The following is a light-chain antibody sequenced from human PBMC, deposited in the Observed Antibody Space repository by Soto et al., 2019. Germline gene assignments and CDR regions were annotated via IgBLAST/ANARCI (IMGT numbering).Light chain of an antibody. Sequence: DIQLTQSPSFLSASVGDKVTITCRANQGIANSLAWFQQKPGRAPNLLIYTAATLQGGVPSRFSGSGSGTEFTLTIASLQAEDCATYYCQQFYAFPRTFGQGTKVDIK. CDR2: TAA. CDR1: QGIANS. V-gene: IGKV1-9*01. J-gene: IGKJ1*01. CDR3: QQFYAFPRT.